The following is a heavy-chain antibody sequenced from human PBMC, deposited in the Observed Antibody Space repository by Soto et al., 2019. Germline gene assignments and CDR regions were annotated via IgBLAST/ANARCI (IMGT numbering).Heavy chain of an antibody. CDR2: ISAYNGNT. J-gene: IGHJ6*02. CDR1: GGTFSSYA. Sequence: ASVKVSCKASGGTFSSYAISWVRQAPGQGLEWMGWISAYNGNTNYAQKLQGRVTMTTDTSTSTAYMELRSLRSDDTAVYYCAKAGDYSRSYYYGMDVWGQGTTVTVSS. D-gene: IGHD4-17*01. V-gene: IGHV1-18*01. CDR3: AKAGDYSRSYYYGMDV.